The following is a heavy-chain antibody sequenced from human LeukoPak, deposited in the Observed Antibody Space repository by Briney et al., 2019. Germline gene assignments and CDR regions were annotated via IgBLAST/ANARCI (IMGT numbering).Heavy chain of an antibody. V-gene: IGHV4-34*01. CDR3: ARGYTIFGVVIRYYYYMDV. Sequence: SETLSLTCAVYGGSFSGYYWSWIRQPPGKGLEWIGEINHSGSTNYNPSLKSRVTISVDTSKNQFSPKLSSVTAADTAVYYCARGYTIFGVVIRYYYYMDVWGKGTTVTVSS. J-gene: IGHJ6*03. D-gene: IGHD3-3*01. CDR1: GGSFSGYY. CDR2: INHSGST.